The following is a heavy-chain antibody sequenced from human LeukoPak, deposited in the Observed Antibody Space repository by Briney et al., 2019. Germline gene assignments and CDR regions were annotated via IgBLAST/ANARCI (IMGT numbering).Heavy chain of an antibody. CDR3: ARDPYKNKDYTNYGAFDI. CDR1: DFSFSDSW. CDR2: IKYDGREI. J-gene: IGHJ3*02. V-gene: IGHV3-7*01. Sequence: PGGSLRLSCIASDFSFSDSWMTWVRKAPGKGLEWVASIKYDGREIQYVDSVKGRLTISRDNAKRSLYLEMASLRVEDTAVFYCARDPYKNKDYTNYGAFDIWGQGTMVTVSS. D-gene: IGHD4-11*01.